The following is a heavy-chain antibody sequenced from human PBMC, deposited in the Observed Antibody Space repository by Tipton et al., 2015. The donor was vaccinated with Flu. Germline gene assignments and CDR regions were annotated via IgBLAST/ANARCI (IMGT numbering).Heavy chain of an antibody. V-gene: IGHV1-69*01. D-gene: IGHD5-12*01. J-gene: IGHJ4*02. CDR2: IIPVFGTT. Sequence: QVQLVQSGAEVKRPGSSVKVSCKASGVTFSKYAINWVRQAPGQGLEWMGGIIPVFGTTVYKQKFQDRVTITADASTTTAYMELNSLRSEDTAVYYCARGEGYGGYTRKFDSWGQGTRVTVSS. CDR1: GVTFSKYA. CDR3: ARGEGYGGYTRKFDS.